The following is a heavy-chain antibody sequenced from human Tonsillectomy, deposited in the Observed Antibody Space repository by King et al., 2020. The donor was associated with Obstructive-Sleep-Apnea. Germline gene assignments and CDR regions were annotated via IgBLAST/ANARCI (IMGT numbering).Heavy chain of an antibody. CDR1: GFTFSNSN. CDR3: ARAPLGDYDSSGYFFDY. CDR2: ISSSSSYI. V-gene: IGHV3-21*01. J-gene: IGHJ4*02. Sequence: VQLVESWGGLVKPGGSLRLSCAASGFTFSNSNMNWVRQAPGKGLAWVSSISSSSSYIYYADSLKGRFTTSRDNAKNSLYLQMNSLRAEDTAVYYCARAPLGDYDSSGYFFDYWGQGTLVTVSS. D-gene: IGHD3-22*01.